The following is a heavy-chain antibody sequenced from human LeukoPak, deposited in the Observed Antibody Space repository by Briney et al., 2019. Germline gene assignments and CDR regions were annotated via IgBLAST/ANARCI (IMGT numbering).Heavy chain of an antibody. Sequence: GGSLRLSCAASGFTFSSYWMSWVRQAPGKGLEWVANIKQDGSEKYYVDSVKGRFTISRDNAKNSLYLQMNSLKTEDTAVYYCTRVYKDYDILTGAPFDYWGQGTLVTVSS. J-gene: IGHJ4*02. CDR3: TRVYKDYDILTGAPFDY. D-gene: IGHD3-9*01. V-gene: IGHV3-7*03. CDR1: GFTFSSYW. CDR2: IKQDGSEK.